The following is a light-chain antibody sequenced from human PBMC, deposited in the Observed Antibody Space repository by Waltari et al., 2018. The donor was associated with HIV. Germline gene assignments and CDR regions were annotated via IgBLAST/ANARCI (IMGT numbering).Light chain of an antibody. J-gene: IGLJ2*01. CDR1: SSNIGSNY. CDR2: GNK. V-gene: IGLV1-47*01. Sequence: QSVLTQPPSASGTPGQRVTISCSGSSSNIGSNYVSWYQQLPGTAPKLLMYGNKQRPSGVPARVSCSKSGTSASLAMSGLRSEDEADYYCAAWDDSLSGPEVFGGGTKLTVL. CDR3: AAWDDSLSGPEV.